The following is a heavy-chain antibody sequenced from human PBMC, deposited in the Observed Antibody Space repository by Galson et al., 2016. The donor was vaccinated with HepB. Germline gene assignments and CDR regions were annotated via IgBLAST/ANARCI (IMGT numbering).Heavy chain of an antibody. Sequence: SVKVSCKASRGSFSNYPVSWVRQAPGQGPVWLGGIIPFFGTTGYAQKFQGRVTITADKSTTTVYMELSSLRSEDTAIYYCAKYSGSPGDYGMDVWGQGTTVTVSS. CDR3: AKYSGSPGDYGMDV. D-gene: IGHD1-26*01. CDR2: IIPFFGTT. J-gene: IGHJ6*02. V-gene: IGHV1-69*06. CDR1: RGSFSNYP.